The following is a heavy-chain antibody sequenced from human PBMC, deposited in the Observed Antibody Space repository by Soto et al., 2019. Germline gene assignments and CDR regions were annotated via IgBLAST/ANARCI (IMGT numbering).Heavy chain of an antibody. J-gene: IGHJ6*02. CDR2: ISSSGSNI. Sequence: EVQLVESGGDLVQPGGSLRLSCVVSRFTFSSYSMNWVRQAPGKGLDWVSYISSSGSNIYYADSVKGRFTISRDNARNSLYLQMNSLRDEDTAVYYCARVGDIVVVAGTKYYYPMDVWGQGTTVTVSS. D-gene: IGHD2-15*01. CDR1: RFTFSSYS. CDR3: ARVGDIVVVAGTKYYYPMDV. V-gene: IGHV3-48*02.